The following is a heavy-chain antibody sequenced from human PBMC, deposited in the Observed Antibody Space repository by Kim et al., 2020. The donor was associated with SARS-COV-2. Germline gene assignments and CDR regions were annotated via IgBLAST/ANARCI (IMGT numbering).Heavy chain of an antibody. J-gene: IGHJ4*02. V-gene: IGHV3-21*06. D-gene: IGHD5-18*01. CDR3: ARQSAYSYGSSWVGDS. Sequence: SVKRRFIISRDNAKNSLYLQMHSLRVEDTAVYYCARQSAYSYGSSWVGDSWGQGTLVTVSS.